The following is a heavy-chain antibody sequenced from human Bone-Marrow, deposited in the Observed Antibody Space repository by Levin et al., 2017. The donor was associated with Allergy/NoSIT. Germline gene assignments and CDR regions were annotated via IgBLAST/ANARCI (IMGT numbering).Heavy chain of an antibody. V-gene: IGHV3-23*01. CDR3: ASGVIVGEKFDF. J-gene: IGHJ4*02. D-gene: IGHD1-26*01. CDR1: GFTFSSYA. Sequence: GGSQRLSCVVSGFTFSSYAMNWVRQAPGKGLEWVSGITGSGSDPDYADSVKGRFIISRDNSKNTVFLQMNSLRVEDAAVYYCASGVIVGEKFDFWGQGTLVTVSS. CDR2: ITGSGSDP.